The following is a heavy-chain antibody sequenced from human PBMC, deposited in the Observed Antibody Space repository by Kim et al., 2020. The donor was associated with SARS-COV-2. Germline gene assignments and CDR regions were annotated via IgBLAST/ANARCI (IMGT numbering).Heavy chain of an antibody. D-gene: IGHD6-13*01. CDR1: GFTFSSYS. Sequence: GGSLRLSCAASGFTFSSYSMNWVRQAPGKGLEWVSSISSSSSCIYYADSVKGRFTISRDNAKNSLYLQMNSLRAEDTAVYYCASVAAAGPTVYYYYGMDVWGQGTTVTVSS. CDR2: ISSSSSCI. V-gene: IGHV3-21*01. J-gene: IGHJ6*02. CDR3: ASVAAAGPTVYYYYGMDV.